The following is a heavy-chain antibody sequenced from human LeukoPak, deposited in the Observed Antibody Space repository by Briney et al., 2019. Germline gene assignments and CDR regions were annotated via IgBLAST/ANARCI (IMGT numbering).Heavy chain of an antibody. J-gene: IGHJ4*02. D-gene: IGHD3-3*01. CDR3: ARANFWSGYYTS. Sequence: GGSLRLSCAASGFTVSSNYMSWVRQAPGKGLEWVSVIYSGGSTYYADSVKGRFTISRDNSKNTLYLQMNSLRAEDTAVYYCARANFWSGYYTSWGQGTLVTVSS. V-gene: IGHV3-53*01. CDR2: IYSGGST. CDR1: GFTVSSNY.